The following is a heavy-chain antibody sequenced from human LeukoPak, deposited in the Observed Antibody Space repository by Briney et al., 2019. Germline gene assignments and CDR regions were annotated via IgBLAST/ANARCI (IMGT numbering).Heavy chain of an antibody. J-gene: IGHJ3*02. D-gene: IGHD3-9*01. CDR2: ISSSSSYI. V-gene: IGHV3-21*01. CDR1: GFTFSSYS. Sequence: GGSLRLSCAASGFTFSSYSMNCVRQAPGKGVEWVSSISSSSSYIYYADSVKGRFTISRDNAKNSLYLQMNSLRAEDTAVYYCARDLGYYDILTGYYDAFDIWGQGTMVTVSS. CDR3: ARDLGYYDILTGYYDAFDI.